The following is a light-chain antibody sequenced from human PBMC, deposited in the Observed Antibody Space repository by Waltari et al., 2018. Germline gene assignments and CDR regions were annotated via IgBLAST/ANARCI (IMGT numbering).Light chain of an antibody. CDR1: QDVSTW. Sequence: DIQMTQSPSSVSASVGDRVSISCRASQDVSTWLAWYQQKPGKPPNLLIYGSSTLQSGVPSRFSGSGSGTEFTLTINGLQPEDFASYFCQQTDSFPLTFGGGTKVEIK. J-gene: IGKJ4*01. V-gene: IGKV1-12*01. CDR3: QQTDSFPLT. CDR2: GSS.